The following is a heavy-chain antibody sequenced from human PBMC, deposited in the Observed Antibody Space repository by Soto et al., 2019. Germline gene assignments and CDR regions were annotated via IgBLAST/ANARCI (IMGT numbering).Heavy chain of an antibody. CDR3: ARDWGQYCSSTSCYDAFDI. Sequence: SETLSHTCAVSGGSISSINWWSWVRQPPGKGLEWIGEIYHSGSTNYNPSLKSRVTISVDKSKNQFSLKLSSVTAADTAVYYCARDWGQYCSSTSCYDAFDIWGQGTMVTVSS. D-gene: IGHD2-2*01. J-gene: IGHJ3*02. CDR2: IYHSGST. CDR1: GGSISSINW. V-gene: IGHV4-4*02.